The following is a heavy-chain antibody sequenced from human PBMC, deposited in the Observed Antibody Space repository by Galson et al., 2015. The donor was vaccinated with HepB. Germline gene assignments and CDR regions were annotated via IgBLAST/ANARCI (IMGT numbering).Heavy chain of an antibody. J-gene: IGHJ4*02. D-gene: IGHD1-26*01. CDR1: GGSISSDNW. CDR2: IYHSEIT. Sequence: ETLSLACTVSGGSISSDNWWSWVRQPPGKGLEWIGEIYHSEITNYNPSLKSRVSMSVDKSENQFSLKVNSVTAADTAVYYCARQLPVPPKHDYFDYWGQGTLVTVSS. CDR3: ARQLPVPPKHDYFDY. V-gene: IGHV4-4*02.